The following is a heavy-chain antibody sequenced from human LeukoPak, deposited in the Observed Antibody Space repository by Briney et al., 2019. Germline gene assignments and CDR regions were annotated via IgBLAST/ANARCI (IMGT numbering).Heavy chain of an antibody. D-gene: IGHD4-17*01. CDR3: ATRRGYGDYSGPSDY. J-gene: IGHJ4*02. CDR1: GFTFSSYA. CDR2: ISGSGGST. Sequence: QSGGSLRLSCAASGFTFSSYAMSWVRQAPGKGLEWVSAISGSGGSTCYADSVKGRFTISRDNSKNTLYLQMNSLRAEDTAVYYCATRRGYGDYSGPSDYWGQGTLVTVSS. V-gene: IGHV3-23*01.